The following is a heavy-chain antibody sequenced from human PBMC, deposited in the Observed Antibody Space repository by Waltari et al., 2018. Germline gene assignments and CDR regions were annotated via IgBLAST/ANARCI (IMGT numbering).Heavy chain of an antibody. J-gene: IGHJ4*02. CDR1: EFTFRSYW. D-gene: IGHD6-6*01. Sequence: EVQLVESGGGLVQPGGSLRLSCAASEFTFRSYWMSWVRQAPGKGLEWVANIKQDGSGEYYVDSVKGRFTISRDNARTSLYLQMNSLRAEDTAVYYCARVPIEYSSSWIDYFDYWGQGTLVTVSS. V-gene: IGHV3-7*01. CDR3: ARVPIEYSSSWIDYFDY. CDR2: IKQDGSGE.